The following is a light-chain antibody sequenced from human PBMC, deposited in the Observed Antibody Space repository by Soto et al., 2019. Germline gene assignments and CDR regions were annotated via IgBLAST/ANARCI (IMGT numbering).Light chain of an antibody. Sequence: EIVMTQSPATLSVSPGERATFSCRASQSVSSNLAWYQQKPGQAPRLLIYGASTRATGIPARFSGSGSGTDFTLTISSLQSEDFAVYYCQQYNDWPTWTFGQGTKVDIK. CDR3: QQYNDWPTWT. CDR2: GAS. V-gene: IGKV3-15*01. J-gene: IGKJ1*01. CDR1: QSVSSN.